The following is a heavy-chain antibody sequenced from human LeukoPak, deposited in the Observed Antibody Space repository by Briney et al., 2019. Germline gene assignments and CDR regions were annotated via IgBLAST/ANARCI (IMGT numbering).Heavy chain of an antibody. CDR2: XXXXSXXI. CDR1: XXTFXXXX. CDR3: XRAPTYYYGSGSYQYYFDY. D-gene: IGHD3-10*01. J-gene: IGHJ4*02. V-gene: IGHV3-48*02. Sequence: GGSLRLSCAXSXXTFXXXXXXXXXXXXXXXXXWXXXXXXXSXXIXXAXSVKXRFXISRXXAKNSLYLQMNSLRDEDTAVYYCXRAPTYYYGSGSYQYYFDYWGQGTLVTVSS.